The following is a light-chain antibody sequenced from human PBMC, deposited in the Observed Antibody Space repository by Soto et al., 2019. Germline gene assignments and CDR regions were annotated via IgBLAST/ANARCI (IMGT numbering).Light chain of an antibody. J-gene: IGKJ1*01. CDR2: DVS. CDR1: QSVTDF. V-gene: IGKV3-11*01. CDR3: QQRSDWPWT. Sequence: EIVLTQSPATLSLSPGERGTLSCRASQSVTDFLGWYQQKPGQAPRLLVYDVSNRAPGIPARFSGGGSGTNFTLTISSLEPEDFAVYYCQQRSDWPWTFGQGTKV.